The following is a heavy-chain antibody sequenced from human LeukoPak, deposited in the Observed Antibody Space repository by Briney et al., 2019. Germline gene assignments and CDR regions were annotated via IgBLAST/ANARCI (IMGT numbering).Heavy chain of an antibody. CDR3: ARPETMRYLRY. Sequence: GGSLTLSCAASGFTVSSYSMSWVRQAPGKGLEWVANIKQDGSEKYYVNSVNGRFTISRDNAKNSLYLQMNSLRAEDTAVYYCARPETMRYLRYWGQGTLVTVSS. D-gene: IGHD1-14*01. V-gene: IGHV3-7*05. CDR2: IKQDGSEK. J-gene: IGHJ4*02. CDR1: GFTVSSYS.